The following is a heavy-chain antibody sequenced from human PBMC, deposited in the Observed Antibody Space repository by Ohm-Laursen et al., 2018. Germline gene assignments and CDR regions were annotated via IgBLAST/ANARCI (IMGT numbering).Heavy chain of an antibody. CDR3: AKEVGTLVTYFDY. CDR1: GFTFSAYG. CDR2: IWYDGVNK. D-gene: IGHD4-11*01. V-gene: IGHV3-33*06. J-gene: IGHJ4*02. Sequence: SLRLSCAASGFTFSAYGMHWVRQAPGKGLEWVADIWYDGVNKYYADSVKGRFTISRDNSKNTLYLQMNRLRAEDTAIYYCAKEVGTLVTYFDYWGQGTLVTVSS.